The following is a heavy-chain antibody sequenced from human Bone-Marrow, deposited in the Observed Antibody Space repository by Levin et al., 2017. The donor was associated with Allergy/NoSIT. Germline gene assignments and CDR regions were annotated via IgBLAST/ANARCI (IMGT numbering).Heavy chain of an antibody. CDR3: ARRPTYYYDSRGYYHGSENYYGMDV. V-gene: IGHV3-53*01. Sequence: GGSLRLSCAASGFAVSNYHMNWVRQGPGKGLQWVSLFSIAGGTHYADSVKGRFTVSRDNSKNTFYLEMNSLRAEDTAVYYCARRPTYYYDSRGYYHGSENYYGMDVWGQGTTVTVSS. J-gene: IGHJ6*02. D-gene: IGHD3-22*01. CDR2: FSIAGGT. CDR1: GFAVSNYH.